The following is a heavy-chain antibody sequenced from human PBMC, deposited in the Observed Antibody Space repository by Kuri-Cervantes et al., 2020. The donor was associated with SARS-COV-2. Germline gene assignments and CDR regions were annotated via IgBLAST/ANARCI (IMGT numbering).Heavy chain of an antibody. CDR1: DGSFSGYS. CDR2: INHSGST. J-gene: IGHJ2*01. V-gene: IGHV4-34*01. Sequence: GSLRLSCVVYDGSFSGYSWTWIRQPPGKGLEWIGEINHSGSTNYNPSLKSQVTISVDTSKNQFSLKLTSLTAADTAVYYCARGRNDISMIALVVTTSSWYFDLWGRGTLVTVSS. D-gene: IGHD3-22*01. CDR3: ARGRNDISMIALVVTTSSWYFDL.